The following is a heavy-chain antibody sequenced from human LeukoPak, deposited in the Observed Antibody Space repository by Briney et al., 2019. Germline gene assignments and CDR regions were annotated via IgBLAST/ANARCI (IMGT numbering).Heavy chain of an antibody. CDR3: AKDIGVPLISGIRYFDLVPGFDY. V-gene: IGHV3-30*02. J-gene: IGHJ4*02. Sequence: GGSLRLSCAASGFTFIKYSMTWVRQAPGKGLEWVAFIRYDGSNKYYADSVKGRFTISRDNSKNTLYLQMNSLRAEDTAVYYCAKDIGVPLISGIRYFDLVPGFDYWGQGTLVTVSS. D-gene: IGHD3-9*01. CDR1: GFTFIKYS. CDR2: IRYDGSNK.